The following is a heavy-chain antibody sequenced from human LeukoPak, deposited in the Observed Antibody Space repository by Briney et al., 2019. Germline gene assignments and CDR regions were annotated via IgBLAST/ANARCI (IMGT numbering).Heavy chain of an antibody. V-gene: IGHV3-7*01. CDR1: GFSFTTYG. D-gene: IGHD3-22*01. CDR2: IKRDGSEK. Sequence: PGGSLRLSCAASGFSFTTYGMSWVRQAPGKGLEWVANIKRDGSEKYYVDSVKGRFTISRDNAKNSLYLQMNSLRAEDTAVYYCARAAGIQLWQPLYYYDSSGLYYFDYWGQGTLVTVSS. CDR3: ARAAGIQLWQPLYYYDSSGLYYFDY. J-gene: IGHJ4*02.